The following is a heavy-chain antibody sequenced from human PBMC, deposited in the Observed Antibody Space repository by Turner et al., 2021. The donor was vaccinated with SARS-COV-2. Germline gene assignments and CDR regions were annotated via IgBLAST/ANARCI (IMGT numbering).Heavy chain of an antibody. CDR3: AKEGEIAVAGNAFDI. Sequence: EVQLVESGGGLVQPGRSLRLSCAAPGFTFDDYGMHWVRQAPGKGLEWVSGISWNSGSIGYADSVKGRFTISRDNAKNSLYLQMNSLRAEDTALYYCAKEGEIAVAGNAFDIWGQGTMVTVSS. J-gene: IGHJ3*02. CDR1: GFTFDDYG. V-gene: IGHV3-9*01. CDR2: ISWNSGSI. D-gene: IGHD6-19*01.